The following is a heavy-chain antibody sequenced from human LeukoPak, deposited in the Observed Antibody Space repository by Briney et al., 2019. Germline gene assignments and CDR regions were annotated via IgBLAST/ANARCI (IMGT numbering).Heavy chain of an antibody. Sequence: TGGSLRLSCAASGFTFSSSAMHWVRQAPGKGLEWVAAISYDGSNKYYADSVRGRFTISRDNSKNTLFLQMNSLKASDTAMYYCARPSYGGNPGMDAFDIWGQGTMVTVSS. CDR2: ISYDGSNK. CDR1: GFTFSSSA. D-gene: IGHD4-23*01. V-gene: IGHV3-30-3*01. CDR3: ARPSYGGNPGMDAFDI. J-gene: IGHJ3*02.